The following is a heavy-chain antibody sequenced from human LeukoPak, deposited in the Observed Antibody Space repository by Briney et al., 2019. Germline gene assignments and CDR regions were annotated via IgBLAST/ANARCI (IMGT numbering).Heavy chain of an antibody. D-gene: IGHD6-19*01. CDR1: GGSISSSSCY. CDR2: IYYSGST. Sequence: KPSETLSLTCTVSGGSISSSSCYWGWIRQPPGKGLEWIGSIYYSGSTYYNPSLKSRVTISVDASKNQFSLKLSSVTAADTAVYYCARETQWLVPKWGQGTLVTVSS. J-gene: IGHJ4*02. V-gene: IGHV4-39*07. CDR3: ARETQWLVPK.